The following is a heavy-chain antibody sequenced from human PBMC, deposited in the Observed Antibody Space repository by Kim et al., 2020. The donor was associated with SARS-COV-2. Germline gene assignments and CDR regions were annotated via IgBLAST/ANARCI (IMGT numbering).Heavy chain of an antibody. CDR2: IIPILGIA. D-gene: IGHD2-15*01. CDR1: GGTFSSYA. Sequence: SVKVSCKASGGTFSSYAISWVRQAPGQGLEWMGRIIPILGIANYAQKFQGRVTITADKSTSTAYMELSSLRSEDTAVYYCARVPAIRNHCSGGSCYPPSYYYYGMDVWGQGTTVTVSS. V-gene: IGHV1-69*04. J-gene: IGHJ6*02. CDR3: ARVPAIRNHCSGGSCYPPSYYYYGMDV.